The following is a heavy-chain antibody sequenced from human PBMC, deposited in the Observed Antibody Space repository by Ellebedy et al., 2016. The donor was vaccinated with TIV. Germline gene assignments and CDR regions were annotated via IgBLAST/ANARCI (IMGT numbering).Heavy chain of an antibody. CDR1: GYTFTGYY. CDR2: ISYDGSNK. CDR3: TRTPYSSGWN. J-gene: IGHJ4*02. V-gene: IGHV3-33*05. Sequence: SCXASGYTFTGYYMHWVRQAPGKGLEWVAVISYDGSNKYYADSVKGRFTISRDNTKNSLSLQMNSLRAEDTAVYYCTRTPYSSGWNWGQGTLVTVSS. D-gene: IGHD6-19*01.